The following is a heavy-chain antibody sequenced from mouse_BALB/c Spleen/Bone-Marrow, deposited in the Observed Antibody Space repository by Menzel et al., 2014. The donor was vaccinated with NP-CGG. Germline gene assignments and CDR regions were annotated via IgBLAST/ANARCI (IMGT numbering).Heavy chain of an antibody. Sequence: EVMLVESGGGLVQPGGSLRLSCATSGFTSTGYYMSWDRQPPGKALEWLGFIRNKANGYTTEYSASVKGRFTISRDNSQSILYLQMNTLRAEDSATYYCARDDYYAMYYWGQGTSATVSS. CDR2: IRNKANGYTT. CDR3: ARDDYYAMYY. V-gene: IGHV7-3*02. J-gene: IGHJ4*01. CDR1: GFTSTGYY.